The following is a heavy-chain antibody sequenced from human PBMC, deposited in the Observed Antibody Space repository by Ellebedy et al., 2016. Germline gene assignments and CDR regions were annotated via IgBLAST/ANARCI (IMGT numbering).Heavy chain of an antibody. CDR3: ARERPMVRGFDP. CDR1: GFTVSSNY. D-gene: IGHD3-10*01. Sequence: GGSLRLSCAASGFTVSSNYMSWVRQAPGKGLEWVSVIYSGGSTYYADSVKGRFTISRANSKNTLYLQMNSLRAEDTAVYYCARERPMVRGFDPWGQGTLVTVSS. V-gene: IGHV3-53*01. CDR2: IYSGGST. J-gene: IGHJ5*02.